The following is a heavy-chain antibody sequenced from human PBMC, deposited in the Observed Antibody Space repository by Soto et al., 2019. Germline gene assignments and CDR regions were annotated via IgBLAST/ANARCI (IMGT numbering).Heavy chain of an antibody. V-gene: IGHV3-11*06. J-gene: IGHJ5*02. CDR3: VRGGGGGLFDP. D-gene: IGHD2-15*01. CDR2: ISPGSRYP. CDR1: GFTFGDSC. Sequence: GGSLRLPCAGSGFTFGDSCMSWIRQAPGKGLEWLSYISPGSRYPAYADSVKGRFTISRDNAKRSLYLQMMSLTAEDTAIYYCVRGGGGGLFDPWGQGTMVTVSS.